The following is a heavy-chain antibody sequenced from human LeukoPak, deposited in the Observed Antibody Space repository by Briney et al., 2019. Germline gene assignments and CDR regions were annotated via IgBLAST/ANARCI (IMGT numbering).Heavy chain of an antibody. J-gene: IGHJ4*02. Sequence: PSETLSLTCTVSGVSISGSIYYWGWIRQPPGKGLEWIATMHCSGSTYYNPSLKSRVTISVDTSKNQDSLKLTSVIAADTAVYYCATYQRGIPHEYWGQGTLVTVSS. V-gene: IGHV4-39*01. CDR1: GVSISGSIYY. CDR2: MHCSGST. CDR3: ATYQRGIPHEY. D-gene: IGHD2-2*01.